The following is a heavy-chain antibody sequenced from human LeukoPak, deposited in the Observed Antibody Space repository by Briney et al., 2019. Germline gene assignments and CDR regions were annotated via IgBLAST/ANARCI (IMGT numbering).Heavy chain of an antibody. CDR2: ISYDGSNK. V-gene: IGHV3-30*18. CDR1: GFTFSSYG. Sequence: GGSLRLSCAASGFTFSSYGMHWVRQAPGKGLEWVAVISYDGSNKYYADSVKGRFTISRDNSKNTLHLQMNSLRAEDTAVYYCAKRPRFSYYFDYWGQGTLVTVSS. CDR3: AKRPRFSYYFDY. J-gene: IGHJ4*02. D-gene: IGHD3-3*01.